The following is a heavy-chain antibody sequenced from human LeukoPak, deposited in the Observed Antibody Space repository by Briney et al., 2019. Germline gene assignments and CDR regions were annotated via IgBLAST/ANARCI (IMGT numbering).Heavy chain of an antibody. CDR1: GDSISNYY. J-gene: IGHJ5*02. V-gene: IGHV4-59*01. Sequence: PSETLSLTCTVSGDSISNYYWSWIRQPPGKGLEWIGYIYYSGSTDYNPSLKSRVTISVDTSKNSVSLKLNSVTAADTAVYYCAREGIAAAGGRFDPWGQGTLVTVSS. CDR3: AREGIAAAGGRFDP. D-gene: IGHD6-13*01. CDR2: IYYSGST.